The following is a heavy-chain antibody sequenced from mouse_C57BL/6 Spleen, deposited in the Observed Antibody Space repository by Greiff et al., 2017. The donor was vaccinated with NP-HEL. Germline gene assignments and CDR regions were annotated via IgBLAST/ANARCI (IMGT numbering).Heavy chain of an antibody. D-gene: IGHD1-1*01. Sequence: DVHLVESGEGLVKPGGSLKLSCAASGFTFSSYAMSWVRQTPEKRLEWVAYISSGGDYIYYADTVKGRFTISRDNARNTLYLQMSSLKSEDTAMYYCTRANPFYYYGSSASGYFDVWGTGTTVTVSS. J-gene: IGHJ1*03. CDR3: TRANPFYYYGSSASGYFDV. CDR1: GFTFSSYA. CDR2: ISSGGDYI. V-gene: IGHV5-9-1*02.